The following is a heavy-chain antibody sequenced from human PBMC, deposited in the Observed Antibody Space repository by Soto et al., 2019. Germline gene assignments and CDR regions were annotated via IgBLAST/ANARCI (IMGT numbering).Heavy chain of an antibody. CDR1: GFTFSSYA. J-gene: IGHJ4*02. V-gene: IGHV3-64D*09. CDR3: VTILNGGNWGLSGYCDY. CDR2: ISSNGGST. Sequence: GGSLRLSCSASGFTFSSYAMHWVRQAPGKGLEYVSAISSNGGSTYYADSVKGRFNISRDNSKNTLNLQRSSLRAEDTDVYYGVTILNGGNWGLSGYCDYWGQGTLVTVSS. D-gene: IGHD7-27*01.